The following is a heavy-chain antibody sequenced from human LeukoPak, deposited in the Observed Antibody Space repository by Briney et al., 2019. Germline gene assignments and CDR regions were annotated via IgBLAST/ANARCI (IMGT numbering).Heavy chain of an antibody. CDR3: ARDQYYDFWSGYSYTNYYYGMDV. CDR1: GYTFTSYA. D-gene: IGHD3-3*01. Sequence: ASVTVSCKASGYTFTSYAMHWVRQAPGQRLEWMGWINAGNGNTKYSQKFQGRVTITRDTSASTAYMELSSLRSEDTAVYYCARDQYYDFWSGYSYTNYYYGMDVWGQGTTVTVSS. J-gene: IGHJ6*02. V-gene: IGHV1-3*01. CDR2: INAGNGNT.